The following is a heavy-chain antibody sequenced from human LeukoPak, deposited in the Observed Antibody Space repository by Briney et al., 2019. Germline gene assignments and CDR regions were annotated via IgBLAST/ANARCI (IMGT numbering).Heavy chain of an antibody. J-gene: IGHJ4*02. V-gene: IGHV3-23*01. CDR3: AKTSGYSYQYYFDF. CDR2: TSGSGGST. D-gene: IGHD5-18*01. Sequence: GGSLRLSCAASGFTFSSYAMTWVRQAPGKGLECVSATSGSGGSTYYADSVKGRFTIPRDNSKNTLYLQMNSLRAEDSAVYFCAKTSGYSYQYYFDFWGQGTLVTVSS. CDR1: GFTFSSYA.